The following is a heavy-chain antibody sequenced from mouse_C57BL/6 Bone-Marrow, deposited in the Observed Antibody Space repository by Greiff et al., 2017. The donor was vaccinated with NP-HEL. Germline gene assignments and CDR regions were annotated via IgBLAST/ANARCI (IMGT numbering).Heavy chain of an antibody. V-gene: IGHV1-64*01. D-gene: IGHD1-1*01. J-gene: IGHJ3*01. CDR1: GYTFTSYW. CDR2: IHPNSGST. CDR3: ARYHYYGSSYLWFAY. Sequence: QVHVKQPGAELVKPGASVKLSCKASGYTFTSYWMHWVKQRPGQGLEWIGMIHPNSGSTNYNEKFKSKATLTVDKSSSTAYMQLSSLTSEDSAVYYCARYHYYGSSYLWFAYWGQGTLVTVSA.